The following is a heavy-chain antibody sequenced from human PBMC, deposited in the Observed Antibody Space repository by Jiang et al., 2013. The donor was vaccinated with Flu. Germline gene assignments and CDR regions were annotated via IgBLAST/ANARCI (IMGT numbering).Heavy chain of an antibody. J-gene: IGHJ5*02. D-gene: IGHD3-10*01. V-gene: IGHV1-46*01. CDR1: KYIFTSHY. Sequence: SGAEVKKPGASVKVSCTASKYIFTSHYIHWVRQAPGQGLEWMGISDPSGGSTTYAQDFQGRVTMTRDTTTDTVYMELSSLRSEDTAVYYCASSGRYLGIGWLDPWGQGTVVTVSS. CDR2: SDPSGGST. CDR3: ASSGRYLGIGWLDP.